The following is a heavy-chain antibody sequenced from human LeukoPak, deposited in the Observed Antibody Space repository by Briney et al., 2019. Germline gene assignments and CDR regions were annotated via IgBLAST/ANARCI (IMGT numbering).Heavy chain of an antibody. V-gene: IGHV4-59*08. CDR1: GGSITNYY. D-gene: IGHD2-2*01. J-gene: IGHJ6*03. CDR2: IHDSGNT. Sequence: SETLSLTCTVLGGSITNYYWIWIRQFPGKGLEWIVYIHDSGNTNYNPSLKSRVSMSADTPRNQVSLNLTSVTAADTAVYYCAREGCSSSSCSEDNMDVWGEGTTVIVSS. CDR3: AREGCSSSSCSEDNMDV.